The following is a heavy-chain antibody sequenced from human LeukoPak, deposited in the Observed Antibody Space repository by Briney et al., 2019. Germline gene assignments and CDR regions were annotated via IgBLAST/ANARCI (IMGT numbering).Heavy chain of an antibody. CDR1: GGSISTYY. V-gene: IGHV4-59*01. Sequence: PSETLSLTCTVSGGSISTYYWSWIRQPPGTGLEWIAYIYYSGSTNYNPSLRSRVTISVDTSKNQFSLRLSSVTAADTAVYYCARVDLNGYGKGDSGWFDYWGQGTLVTVSS. D-gene: IGHD2-21*02. CDR3: ARVDLNGYGKGDSGWFDY. CDR2: IYYSGST. J-gene: IGHJ4*02.